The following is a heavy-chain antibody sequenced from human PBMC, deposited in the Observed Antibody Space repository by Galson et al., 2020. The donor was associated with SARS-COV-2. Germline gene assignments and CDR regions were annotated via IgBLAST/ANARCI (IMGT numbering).Heavy chain of an antibody. CDR3: ARDRGYSCGYYYYYYIDV. V-gene: IGHV1-69*10. Sequence: SVTVSCKASGGTFSSYAISWVRQAPGQGLEWMGGIIPILGIANYAQKFQGRVTITADKSTSTAYMELSSLRSADTAVYYCARDRGYSCGYYYYYYIDVWGKGTTVTVSS. CDR2: IIPILGIA. CDR1: GGTFSSYA. J-gene: IGHJ6*03. D-gene: IGHD5-18*01.